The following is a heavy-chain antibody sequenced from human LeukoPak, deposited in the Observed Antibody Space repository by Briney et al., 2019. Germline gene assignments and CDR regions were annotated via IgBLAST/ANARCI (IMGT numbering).Heavy chain of an antibody. CDR3: ARDRGYYGSGSWASFFDY. V-gene: IGHV3-7*01. J-gene: IGHJ4*02. D-gene: IGHD3-10*01. CDR1: GFTFSRYW. CDR2: IKQDGSVK. Sequence: GGTLRLSRAASGFTFSRYWMSCVRQAPSKGLEGVANIKQDGSVKYYVDSVKGRFTISRDNAKNSLYLQMNSLRAEGTAVYYCARDRGYYGSGSWASFFDYWGQGTLVTVSS.